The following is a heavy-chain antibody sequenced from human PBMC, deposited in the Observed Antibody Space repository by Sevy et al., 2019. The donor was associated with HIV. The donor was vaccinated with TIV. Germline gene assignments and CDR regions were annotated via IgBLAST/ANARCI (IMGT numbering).Heavy chain of an antibody. CDR2: IYTSGRT. CDR1: GDSISSGNHW. CDR3: ARDGIRRDYYHGMDV. D-gene: IGHD1-26*01. Sequence: SETLSLTCTVSGDSISSGNHWWSWIRQPAGKGLEWIGRIYTSGRTIYNPVLRSRVTMSVDTSRNRFFLNLNSVTAADTAVYYCARDGIRRDYYHGMDVWGQGTTVTVSS. V-gene: IGHV4-61*02. J-gene: IGHJ6*02.